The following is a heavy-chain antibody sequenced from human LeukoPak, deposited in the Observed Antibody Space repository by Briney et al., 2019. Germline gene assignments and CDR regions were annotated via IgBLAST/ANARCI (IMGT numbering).Heavy chain of an antibody. CDR3: ARGESWYSSSWCRTPQAFDI. CDR2: INHSGST. Sequence: SETLSLTCAVYGGSFSGYYWSWIRQPPGKGLEWIGEINHSGSTNYNPSLKSRITISVDTSKNQFSLKLSSATAADTAVYYCARGESWYSSSWCRTPQAFDIWGQGTMVTVSS. D-gene: IGHD6-13*01. CDR1: GGSFSGYY. J-gene: IGHJ3*02. V-gene: IGHV4-34*01.